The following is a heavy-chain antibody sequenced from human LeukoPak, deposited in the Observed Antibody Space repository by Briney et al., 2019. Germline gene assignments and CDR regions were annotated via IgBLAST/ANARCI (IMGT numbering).Heavy chain of an antibody. D-gene: IGHD6-13*01. Sequence: GESLKISCKASGYRFPSFWISWVRQMAGKGLEWMGRIDPSDSYTNYGPSFQGHVTISADKSISTAYLQWSSLKASDTAMYYCARSYSSSWYNWGQGTLVTVSS. CDR3: ARSYSSSWYN. CDR1: GYRFPSFW. V-gene: IGHV5-10-1*01. J-gene: IGHJ4*02. CDR2: IDPSDSYT.